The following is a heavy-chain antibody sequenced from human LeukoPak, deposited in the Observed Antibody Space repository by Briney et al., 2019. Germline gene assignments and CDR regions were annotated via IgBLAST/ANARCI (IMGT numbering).Heavy chain of an antibody. CDR3: GRGHWGLDY. Sequence: PGGSLRLSCAASGLTFSDSYMTWIRQAPGKGLEWVSYISNSGSSIYYADSVKGRFTTSRDNAKSSLHLQMNSLRAEDTAVYYCGRGHWGLDYWGQGALVTVSS. CDR1: GLTFSDSY. J-gene: IGHJ4*02. V-gene: IGHV3-11*04. CDR2: ISNSGSSI. D-gene: IGHD7-27*01.